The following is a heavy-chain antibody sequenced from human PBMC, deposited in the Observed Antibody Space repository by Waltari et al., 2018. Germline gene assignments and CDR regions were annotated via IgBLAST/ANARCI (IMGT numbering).Heavy chain of an antibody. V-gene: IGHV3-23*01. CDR3: AKPPKYYYDSSGYYSA. J-gene: IGHJ3*01. Sequence: EVQLLESGGGLVQPGGSLRLSCAASGFTFSSYAMSWVRQAPGKGLEWVSAISGMGGSTYYADSVKGRFTISRDNAKNTLYLQMNSLRAEDTAVYYCAKPPKYYYDSSGYYSAWGQGTMVTVSS. D-gene: IGHD3-22*01. CDR2: ISGMGGST. CDR1: GFTFSSYA.